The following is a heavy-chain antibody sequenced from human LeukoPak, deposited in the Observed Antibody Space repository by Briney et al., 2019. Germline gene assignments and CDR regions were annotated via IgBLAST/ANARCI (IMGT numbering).Heavy chain of an antibody. Sequence: SETLSLTCTVSGGSISSYYWSWIRQPPGKGLEWIGYIYYRGSTNYNPSLKSRVTISVDASKNHFSLQLSSVTAADTAVYYCARCSPYYDILTGYSNWFDPWGQGTLVTVSS. J-gene: IGHJ5*02. CDR2: IYYRGST. CDR3: ARCSPYYDILTGYSNWFDP. D-gene: IGHD3-9*01. CDR1: GGSISSYY. V-gene: IGHV4-59*01.